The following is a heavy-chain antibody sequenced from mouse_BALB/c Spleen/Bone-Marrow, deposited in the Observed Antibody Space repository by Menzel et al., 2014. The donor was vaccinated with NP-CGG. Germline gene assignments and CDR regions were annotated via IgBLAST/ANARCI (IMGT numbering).Heavy chain of an antibody. CDR3: ARQGYYGRSDY. CDR1: GFDFSSYW. Sequence: EVKLQESGGGLVQPGGSLKLSCAASGFDFSSYWMSWVRQAPGKGLEWLGEINPDSSTINYTPSLKGKFIISRDNAKNTLYLQMSKVRSEDTALYYCARQGYYGRSDYWGQGTTLTVSS. D-gene: IGHD1-1*01. J-gene: IGHJ2*01. V-gene: IGHV4-1*02. CDR2: INPDSSTI.